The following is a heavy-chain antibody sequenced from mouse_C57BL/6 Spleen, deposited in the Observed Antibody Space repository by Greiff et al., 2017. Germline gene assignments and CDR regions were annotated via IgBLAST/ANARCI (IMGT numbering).Heavy chain of an antibody. CDR2: INPSSGYT. CDR3: ASYDDAMDY. J-gene: IGHJ4*01. V-gene: IGHV1-7*01. D-gene: IGHD2-3*01. Sequence: QVHVKQSGAELAKPGASVKLSCKASGYTFTSYWMHWVKQRPGQGLEWIGYINPSSGYTKYNQKFKDKATLTADKSSSTAYMQLSSLTYEDSAVYYCASYDDAMDYWGQGTSVTVSS. CDR1: GYTFTSYW.